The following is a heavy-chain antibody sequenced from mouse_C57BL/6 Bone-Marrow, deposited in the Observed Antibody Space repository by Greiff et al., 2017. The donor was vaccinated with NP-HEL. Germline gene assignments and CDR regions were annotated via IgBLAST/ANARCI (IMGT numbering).Heavy chain of an antibody. V-gene: IGHV1-81*01. D-gene: IGHD1-2*01. Sequence: QVQLQQSGAELARPGASVKLSCKASGYTFTSYGISWVKQRTGQGLEWIGEIYPRSGNTYSNEKFKGKATLTADQSSSTAYMELRSLTSEDSAVYFCARWGRLGYFDVWGTGTTVTVSS. CDR1: GYTFTSYG. J-gene: IGHJ1*03. CDR2: IYPRSGNT. CDR3: ARWGRLGYFDV.